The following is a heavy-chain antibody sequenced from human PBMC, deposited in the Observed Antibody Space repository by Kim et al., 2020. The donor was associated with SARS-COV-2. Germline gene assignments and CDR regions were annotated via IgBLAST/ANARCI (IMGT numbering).Heavy chain of an antibody. CDR2: IYYSGST. CDR1: GGSISSGDYY. Sequence: SETLSLTCTVSGGSISSGDYYWSWIRQPPGKGLEWIGYIYYSGSTYYNPSLKSRVTISVDTSKNQFSLKMSSVTAADTAVYYCARDHFSITIFGVVITDAFDIWGQGIMVTVSS. V-gene: IGHV4-30-4*01. J-gene: IGHJ3*02. D-gene: IGHD3-3*01. CDR3: ARDHFSITIFGVVITDAFDI.